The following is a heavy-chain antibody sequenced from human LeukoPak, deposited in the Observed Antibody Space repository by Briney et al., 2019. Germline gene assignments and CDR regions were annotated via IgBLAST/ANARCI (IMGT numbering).Heavy chain of an antibody. J-gene: IGHJ3*01. CDR1: GGSISSYH. V-gene: IGHV4-4*07. CDR2: IYTSGST. Sequence: SQTLSLTCTVSGGSISSYHWSWIRQPAGKGLEWIGRIYTSGSTNYNPSLKSRVTMSLDTSKNQFSLKLTSVTAADTAMYYCAREAGDPSGYYYDKGAFDFWGQGTVVTVSS. CDR3: AREAGDPSGYYYDKGAFDF. D-gene: IGHD3-22*01.